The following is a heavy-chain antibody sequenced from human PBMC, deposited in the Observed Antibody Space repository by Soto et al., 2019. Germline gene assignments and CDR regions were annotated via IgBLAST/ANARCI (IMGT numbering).Heavy chain of an antibody. J-gene: IGHJ5*02. Sequence: PSETLSLTCTVSGGSISSGDYYWSWIRQPPGKGLEWIGYIYYSGSTYYNPSLKSRVTISVDTSKNQFSLKLSSVTAADTAVYYCAREARVYDFGDWFDPWGQGTLVTVS. D-gene: IGHD3-3*01. CDR3: AREARVYDFGDWFDP. CDR2: IYYSGST. CDR1: GGSISSGDYY. V-gene: IGHV4-30-4*01.